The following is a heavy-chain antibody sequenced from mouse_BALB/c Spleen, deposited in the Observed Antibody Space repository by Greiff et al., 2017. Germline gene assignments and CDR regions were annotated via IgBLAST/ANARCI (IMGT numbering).Heavy chain of an antibody. J-gene: IGHJ2*01. CDR3: AREGTLNYFDY. CDR2: ISSGSSTI. V-gene: IGHV5-17*02. Sequence: EVHLVESGGGLVQPGGSRKLSCAASGFTFSSFGMHWVRQAPEKGLEWVAYISSGSSTIYYADTVKGRFTISRDNPKNTLFLQMTSLRSEDTAMYYCAREGTLNYFDYWGQGTTLTVS. CDR1: GFTFSSFG. D-gene: IGHD3-1*01.